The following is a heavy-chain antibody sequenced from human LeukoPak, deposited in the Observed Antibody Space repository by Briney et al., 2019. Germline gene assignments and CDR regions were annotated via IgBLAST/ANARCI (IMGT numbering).Heavy chain of an antibody. D-gene: IGHD6-13*01. CDR2: ISGSGGRT. J-gene: IGHJ4*02. V-gene: IGHV3-23*01. CDR1: GFTFSSYA. Sequence: GGSLTLSCAASGFTFSSYAMSWVRQAPGKGLEWVSAISGSGGRTHYADSVKGRFTISRDNPKKTLYLQMNSLRAEDTAVYYCAKGDSGSWVIDYWGQGTLVTVSS. CDR3: AKGDSGSWVIDY.